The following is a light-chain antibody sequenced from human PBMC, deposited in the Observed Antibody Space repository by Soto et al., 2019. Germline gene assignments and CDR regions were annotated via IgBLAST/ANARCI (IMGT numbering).Light chain of an antibody. CDR1: QSVSSN. Sequence: EIVMTQSPATLSVSPGERATLSCRASQSVSSNLAWYQQKPGQAPRLLIYGASTRATGIPARFRGSGSGTESTLTISTLRSEDFVFSYYQQYNNWRPTLTFGGGTKVEIK. J-gene: IGKJ4*01. V-gene: IGKV3-15*01. CDR3: QQYNNWRPTLT. CDR2: GAS.